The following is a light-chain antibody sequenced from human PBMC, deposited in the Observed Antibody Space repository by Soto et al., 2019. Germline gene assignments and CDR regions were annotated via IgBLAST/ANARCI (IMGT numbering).Light chain of an antibody. Sequence: EIVLTQSQGTLSLSPWERAPLXRRASQSVTDNYLSWYQRRPGQAPRLLIYGTSSRATGIPDRFSGSRSGTDFTLTISRLEPEDSAVYYCQHYGNSPTFGQGTKVDIK. J-gene: IGKJ1*01. CDR2: GTS. CDR1: QSVTDNY. V-gene: IGKV3-20*01. CDR3: QHYGNSPT.